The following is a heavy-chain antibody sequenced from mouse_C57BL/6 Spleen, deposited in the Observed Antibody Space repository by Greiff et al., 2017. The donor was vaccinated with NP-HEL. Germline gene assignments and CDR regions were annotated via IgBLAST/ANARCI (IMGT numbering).Heavy chain of an antibody. D-gene: IGHD1-1*01. CDR2: ISYDGSN. V-gene: IGHV3-6*01. CDR1: GYSITSGYY. Sequence: ESGPGLVQPSQSLSLTCSVTGYSITSGYYWNWIRQFPGNKLEWMGYISYDGSNNYNPSLKNRITITRDTSKNQFFLKLNSLTTEDTATYDCARETTEGMDYWGQGTSVTVSS. CDR3: ARETTEGMDY. J-gene: IGHJ4*01.